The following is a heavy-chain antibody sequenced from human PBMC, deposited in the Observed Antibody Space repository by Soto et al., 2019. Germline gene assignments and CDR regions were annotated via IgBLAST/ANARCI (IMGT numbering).Heavy chain of an antibody. CDR2: IYHGGST. Sequence: QVQLQESGPGLVKPSGTLSLTCAVSGGSIITTSWWSWVRQPPGKGLEWIGEIYHGGSTNYSPSLRSRVSMSVDKSKNQFSLKMTSVTAADTAVYYCARTGRGVSGTAVVAYFDDWGQGTLVTVSS. CDR3: ARTGRGVSGTAVVAYFDD. J-gene: IGHJ4*02. V-gene: IGHV4-4*02. CDR1: GGSIITTSW. D-gene: IGHD2-15*01.